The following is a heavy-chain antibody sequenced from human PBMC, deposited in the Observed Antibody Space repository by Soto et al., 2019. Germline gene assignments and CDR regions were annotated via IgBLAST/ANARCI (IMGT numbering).Heavy chain of an antibody. CDR2: IDTSGTT. CDR3: ARGPRGYVYYHGMDV. Sequence: KASETLSLTCTVSGGSMSSDYCSWIRQAAGKGREWIGRIDTSGTTNYNPSLRSRVSMSVDASKNQFSLNLSSVTAADTAVYFCARGPRGYVYYHGMDVWGQGTTVTVSS. D-gene: IGHD3-16*01. CDR1: GGSMSSDY. V-gene: IGHV4-4*07. J-gene: IGHJ6*02.